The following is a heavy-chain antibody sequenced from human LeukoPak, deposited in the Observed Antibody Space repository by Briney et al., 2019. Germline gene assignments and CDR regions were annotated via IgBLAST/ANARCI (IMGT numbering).Heavy chain of an antibody. D-gene: IGHD5-24*01. Sequence: ASVKVSCKASGYTFTGYYMHWVRQAPGQGLEWMGWINPNSGGTNYAQKFQGLVTMTRDTSISTAYMELSRLRSDDTAVYYCARAGTVEMTPLDYWGQGTLVTVSS. V-gene: IGHV1-2*04. J-gene: IGHJ4*02. CDR2: INPNSGGT. CDR3: ARAGTVEMTPLDY. CDR1: GYTFTGYY.